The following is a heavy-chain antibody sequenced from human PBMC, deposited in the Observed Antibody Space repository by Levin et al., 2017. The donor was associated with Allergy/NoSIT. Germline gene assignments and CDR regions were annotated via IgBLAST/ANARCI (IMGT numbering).Heavy chain of an antibody. D-gene: IGHD2-2*01. CDR1: GGSFSGYY. Sequence: SETLSLTCAVYGGSFSGYYWSWIRQPPGKGLEWTGEINHSGSTNYNPSLKSRVTISVDTSKNQFSLKLSSVTAADTAVYYCARCRDIVVVPAAANWFDPWGQGTLVTVSS. CDR3: ARCRDIVVVPAAANWFDP. CDR2: INHSGST. V-gene: IGHV4-34*01. J-gene: IGHJ5*02.